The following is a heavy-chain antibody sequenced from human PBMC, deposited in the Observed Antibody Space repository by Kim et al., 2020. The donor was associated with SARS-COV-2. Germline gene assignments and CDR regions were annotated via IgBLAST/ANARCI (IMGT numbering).Heavy chain of an antibody. V-gene: IGHV3-23*01. D-gene: IGHD3-3*01. Sequence: ADSVKGRFTISRDNSKNTLYLQLNSLRAEDTAVYYCAIVASKLRFLNFEYWGQGTLVTVS. CDR3: AIVASKLRFLNFEY. J-gene: IGHJ4*02.